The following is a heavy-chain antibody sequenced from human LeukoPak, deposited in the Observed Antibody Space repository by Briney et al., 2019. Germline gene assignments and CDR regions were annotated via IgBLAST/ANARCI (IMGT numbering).Heavy chain of an antibody. D-gene: IGHD3-9*01. CDR2: MYYSGST. CDR3: ARAVRYFGQDAYDI. V-gene: IGHV4-59*01. CDR1: GGSISSYY. Sequence: KPSETLSLTCTVSGGSISSYYWSWIRQPPGKGLEWIGYMYYSGSTNYNPSLKSRVTISLDTSKNQFSLRLSSVTPADTAVYYCARAVRYFGQDAYDIWGQGTMVTVSS. J-gene: IGHJ3*02.